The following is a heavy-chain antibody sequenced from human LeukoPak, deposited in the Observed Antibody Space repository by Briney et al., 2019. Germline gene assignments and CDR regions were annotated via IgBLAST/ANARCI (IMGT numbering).Heavy chain of an antibody. Sequence: ASVKVSCKASGYTFTSYGISWVRQAPGQGLEWMGWISAYNGNTNYAQKLQGRVTMTRDTSINTAYMELTRLTSDDTAVFYCASGAAAGSYYYYMDVWGKGTTVTVSS. J-gene: IGHJ6*03. CDR1: GYTFTSYG. CDR3: ASGAAAGSYYYYMDV. V-gene: IGHV1-18*01. D-gene: IGHD6-13*01. CDR2: ISAYNGNT.